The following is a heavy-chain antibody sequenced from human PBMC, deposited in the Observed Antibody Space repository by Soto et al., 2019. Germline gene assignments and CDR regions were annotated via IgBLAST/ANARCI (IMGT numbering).Heavy chain of an antibody. CDR3: ARVSIASYGMDV. J-gene: IGHJ6*02. CDR2: IRPDAINK. Sequence: PGGSLRLSCVASGFTFSNHAMHWVRQAPGKGLEWVAVIRPDAINKNYADSVKGRFTISRDNAKNSLYLQMNSLRAEDTAVYYCARVSIASYGMDVWGQGTTVTVSS. V-gene: IGHV3-33*01. CDR1: GFTFSNHA. D-gene: IGHD2-15*01.